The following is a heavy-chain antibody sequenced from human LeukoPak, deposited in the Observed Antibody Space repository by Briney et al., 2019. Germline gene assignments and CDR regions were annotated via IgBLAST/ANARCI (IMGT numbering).Heavy chain of an antibody. Sequence: GGSLRLSCAASGFTFSSYGMSWVRQAPGKGLEWVSFIYSDNTHYSDSVKGRFTTSRDNSKNTLYLQMNSLRAEDTAVYYCARRAGAYSHPYDYWGQGTLVTVSS. D-gene: IGHD4/OR15-4a*01. CDR3: ARRAGAYSHPYDY. J-gene: IGHJ4*02. V-gene: IGHV3-53*01. CDR2: IYSDNT. CDR1: GFTFSSYG.